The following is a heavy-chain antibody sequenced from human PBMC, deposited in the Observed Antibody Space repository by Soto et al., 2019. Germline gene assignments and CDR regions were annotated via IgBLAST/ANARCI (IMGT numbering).Heavy chain of an antibody. CDR1: GGSISSGDYY. D-gene: IGHD3-3*01. V-gene: IGHV4-30-4*01. CDR2: IYYSGST. J-gene: IGHJ6*02. CDR3: AREPARPYYDFWSGYLDYYGMDV. Sequence: SETLSLTCTVSGGSISSGDYYWSWIRQPPGKGLEWIGYIYYSGSTYYNPSLKSRVTISVDTSKNQFSLKLSSVTAADTAVYYCAREPARPYYDFWSGYLDYYGMDVWGQGTTVTSP.